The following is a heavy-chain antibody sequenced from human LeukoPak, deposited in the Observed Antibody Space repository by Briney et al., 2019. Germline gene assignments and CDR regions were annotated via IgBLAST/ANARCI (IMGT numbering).Heavy chain of an antibody. CDR2: INSDGSST. V-gene: IGHV3-23*01. D-gene: IGHD3-16*01. CDR3: AKGLDYYYYMDV. Sequence: GGTLRLSCAASGFTFSSYGMSWVRQAPGKGLVWVSRINSDGSSTIYADSVKGRFTISRDNSKNTLYLQMNSLRAEDTAVYYCAKGLDYYYYMDVWGKGTTVTISS. J-gene: IGHJ6*03. CDR1: GFTFSSYG.